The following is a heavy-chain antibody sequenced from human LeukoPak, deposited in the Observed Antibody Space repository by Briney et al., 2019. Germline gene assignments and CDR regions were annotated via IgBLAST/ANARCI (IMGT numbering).Heavy chain of an antibody. CDR3: ARHVRGYSGYDSINFFDY. D-gene: IGHD5-12*01. V-gene: IGHV4-59*01. CDR1: GGSISSSY. Sequence: PSETLSLTCTVSGGSISSSYWSWIRQPPGKGLEWIGYIFYSGSTDYNPSLKSRVSISVDTSKNQFSLNLSSVTAADMAMYYCARHVRGYSGYDSINFFDYWGQGTLVTVSS. J-gene: IGHJ4*02. CDR2: IFYSGST.